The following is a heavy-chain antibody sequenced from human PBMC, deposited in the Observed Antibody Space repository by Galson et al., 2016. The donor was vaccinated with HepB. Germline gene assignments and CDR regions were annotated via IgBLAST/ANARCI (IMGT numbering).Heavy chain of an antibody. J-gene: IGHJ4*02. D-gene: IGHD4-17*01. CDR1: GFTFSDYY. Sequence: SLRLSCAASGFTFSDYYMNWIRQAPGKGLECISYIDSSGTTIYYSDSVKGRFTVSRDNAKNSLYLQMNSLRVEDTAVYYCARGLYYGDYAPHYWGQGTQATVSS. CDR2: IDSSGTTI. CDR3: ARGLYYGDYAPHY. V-gene: IGHV3-11*01.